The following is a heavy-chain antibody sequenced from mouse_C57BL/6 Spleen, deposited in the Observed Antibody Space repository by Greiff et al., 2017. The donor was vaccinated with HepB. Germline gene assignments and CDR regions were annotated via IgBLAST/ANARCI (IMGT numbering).Heavy chain of an antibody. CDR2: INPSTGGT. V-gene: IGHV1-42*01. J-gene: IGHJ4*01. CDR1: GYSFTGYY. D-gene: IGHD1-1*02. CDR3: ASDAMGYYAMDY. Sequence: EVQLQQSGPELVKPGASVKIACKASGYSFTGYYMNWVKQSPEKSLEWIGEINPSTGGTTYNQKFKAKATLTVDKSSSTAYMQLKSLTSEDSAVYYCASDAMGYYAMDYWGQGTSVTVSS.